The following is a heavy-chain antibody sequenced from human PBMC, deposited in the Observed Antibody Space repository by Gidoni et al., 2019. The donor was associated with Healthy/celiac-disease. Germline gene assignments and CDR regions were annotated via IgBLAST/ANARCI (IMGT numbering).Heavy chain of an antibody. CDR1: GFTFSNAW. Sequence: EVQLVESGGGLVKPGGSLRLSCAASGFTFSNAWMNWVRQAPGKGLEWVGRIKSKNDGGTTDYAAPVKGRFTISRDDSKNTLYLQMNSLKTEDTAVYYCTTVGAHTQNDYWGQGTLVTVSS. J-gene: IGHJ4*02. V-gene: IGHV3-15*07. CDR3: TTVGAHTQNDY. D-gene: IGHD1-26*01. CDR2: IKSKNDGGTT.